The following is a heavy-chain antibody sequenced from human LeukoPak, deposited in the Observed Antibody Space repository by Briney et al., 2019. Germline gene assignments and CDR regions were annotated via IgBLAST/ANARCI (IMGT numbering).Heavy chain of an antibody. J-gene: IGHJ4*02. CDR1: GFAFGSEA. CDR3: AKSHVSTATGTGRYFDY. D-gene: IGHD3-9*01. V-gene: IGHV3-23*01. Sequence: GGSLRLSCAVSGFAFGSEAMSWVRQSPARGLEWVASISPGGGTTYYADSVKGRFAISRDNSKHTVYLQMDSLRAEDTAVYYCAKSHVSTATGTGRYFDYWGQGTLVTVSS. CDR2: ISPGGGTT.